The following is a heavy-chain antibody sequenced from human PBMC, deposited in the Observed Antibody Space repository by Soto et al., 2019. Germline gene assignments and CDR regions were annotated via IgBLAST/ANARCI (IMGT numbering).Heavy chain of an antibody. CDR2: ISAYNGNT. Sequence: ASVKVSCKASGYTFTSYGISWVRQAPGQGLEWMGWISAYNGNTNYAQKLQGRVTMTTDTSTSTAYMELRSLRSDDTAVYYCARDNCSGGSCYSKSWFDPWGQGTLVTVSS. CDR3: ARDNCSGGSCYSKSWFDP. J-gene: IGHJ5*02. V-gene: IGHV1-18*01. CDR1: GYTFTSYG. D-gene: IGHD2-15*01.